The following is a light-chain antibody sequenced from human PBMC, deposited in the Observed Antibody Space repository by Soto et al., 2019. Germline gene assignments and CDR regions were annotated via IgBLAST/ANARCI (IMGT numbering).Light chain of an antibody. CDR1: QSVSSSY. Sequence: EIVLTQSPGTLSLSPGARATLSCRASQSVSSSYLAWYQQKPGQAPRLIIYGASSRATGIPDRFSGSGSGTDVTITISRLEPEDGEVYDCQQYDSSPKTFGRGTKVDIK. CDR3: QQYDSSPKT. CDR2: GAS. J-gene: IGKJ1*01. V-gene: IGKV3-20*01.